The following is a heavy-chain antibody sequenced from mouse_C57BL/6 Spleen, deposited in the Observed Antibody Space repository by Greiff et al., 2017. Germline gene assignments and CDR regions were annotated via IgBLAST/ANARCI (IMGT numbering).Heavy chain of an antibody. CDR2: IYPRNGNT. J-gene: IGHJ2*01. D-gene: IGHD2-2*01. Sequence: VQLQQSGAELARPGASVKLSCKASGYTFTSYGISWVKQRTGQGLEWIGEIYPRNGNTNYNEKFKGKATLTADKSSSTAYMELRSLTSEDSAVYFCARRGYGYGRGVDYWGQGTTLTVSS. V-gene: IGHV1-81*01. CDR3: ARRGYGYGRGVDY. CDR1: GYTFTSYG.